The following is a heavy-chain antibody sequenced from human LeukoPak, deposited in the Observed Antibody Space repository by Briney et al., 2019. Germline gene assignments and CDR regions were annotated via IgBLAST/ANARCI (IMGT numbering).Heavy chain of an antibody. CDR3: AKSSGIITIGY. J-gene: IGHJ4*02. CDR2: IKQDGSEK. V-gene: IGHV3-7*01. D-gene: IGHD3-10*01. Sequence: QAGGSLRFSCAASGFTFSSYWMSWVRQAPGKGLEWVANIKQDGSEKYYVDSVKGRFTISRDNSKNTLYLQMNSLRAEDTAVYYCAKSSGIITIGYWGQGTLVTVSS. CDR1: GFTFSSYW.